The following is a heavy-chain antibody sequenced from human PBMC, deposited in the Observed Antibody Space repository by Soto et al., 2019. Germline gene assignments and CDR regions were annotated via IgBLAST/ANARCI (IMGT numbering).Heavy chain of an antibody. Sequence: GGSMRLSCAAYGFTFSNAWMSWVSQAQGKGMEWVGRIKSKTDGGTTDYASPVKGRFTISRADSKNTLYLQMNSLKTEDTAMYSCTTGISTGTFDYWGQGTLVTVSS. D-gene: IGHD6-13*01. J-gene: IGHJ4*02. V-gene: IGHV3-15*01. CDR2: IKSKTDGGTT. CDR3: TTGISTGTFDY. CDR1: GFTFSNAW.